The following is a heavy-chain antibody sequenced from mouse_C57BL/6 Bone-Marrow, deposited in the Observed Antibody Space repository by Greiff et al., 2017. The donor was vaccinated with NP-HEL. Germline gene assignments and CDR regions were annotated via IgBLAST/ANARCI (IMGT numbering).Heavy chain of an antibody. CDR2: ISYDGSN. V-gene: IGHV3-6*01. Sequence: VQLKESGPGLVKPSQSLSLTCSVTGYSITSGYYWNWIRQFPGNNLEWLGYISYDGSNHYNPSLNNRLSTTSDTSKNQFFLKLNAVTTEDTATYYCARGDFDVWGTGTTVTVSS. J-gene: IGHJ1*03. CDR3: ARGDFDV. CDR1: GYSITSGYY.